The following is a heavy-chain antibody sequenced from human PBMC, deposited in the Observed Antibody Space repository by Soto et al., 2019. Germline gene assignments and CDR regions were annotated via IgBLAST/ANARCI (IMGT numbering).Heavy chain of an antibody. Sequence: PGGSLRLSCAVSGFTFSDYSMNWVRQAPGKGLEWVSSISSGSSYMYYADSVKGRLTIPRDNAKNSLYLQMNSLRAEDTAVYYCARGYSSGWFPLDYWGQGTLVTVSS. CDR2: ISSGSSYM. D-gene: IGHD6-19*01. J-gene: IGHJ4*02. CDR1: GFTFSDYS. CDR3: ARGYSSGWFPLDY. V-gene: IGHV3-21*01.